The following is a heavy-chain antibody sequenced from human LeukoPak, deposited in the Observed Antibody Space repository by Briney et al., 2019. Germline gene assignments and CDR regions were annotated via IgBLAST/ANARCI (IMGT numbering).Heavy chain of an antibody. J-gene: IGHJ4*02. V-gene: IGHV4-34*01. CDR1: GGSFSGYY. CDR2: INHSGST. Sequence: PSETLSLTCAVYGGSFSGYYWSWIRQPPGKGLEWIGEINHSGSTNYNPSLKSRVTISVDTSKNQFSLKLSSVTAADTAVYYCARGEPRFGELARSGYFDYWGQGTLVTVSS. CDR3: ARGEPRFGELARSGYFDY. D-gene: IGHD3-10*01.